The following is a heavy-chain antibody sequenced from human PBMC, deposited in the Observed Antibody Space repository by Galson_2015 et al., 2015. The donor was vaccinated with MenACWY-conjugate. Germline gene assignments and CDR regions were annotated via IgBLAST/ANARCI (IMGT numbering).Heavy chain of an antibody. J-gene: IGHJ4*02. D-gene: IGHD6-6*01. CDR2: ISYDGSNK. V-gene: IGHV3-30*18. Sequence: SLRLSCAASGFTFSSYGMHWVRQAPGKGLEWVAVISYDGSNKYYADSVKGRFTISRDNSKNTLYLQMNSLRAEDTAVYYWAKESIAATNEYYFDYWGQGTLVTVSS. CDR3: AKESIAATNEYYFDY. CDR1: GFTFSSYG.